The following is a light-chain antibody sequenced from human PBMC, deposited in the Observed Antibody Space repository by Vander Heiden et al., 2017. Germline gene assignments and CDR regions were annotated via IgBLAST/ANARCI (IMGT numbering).Light chain of an antibody. CDR3: VLYMGSVV. Sequence: TVVTQEPSFSVSPGGTVTLTCGLSSGSVSTSYYPSWYQQTPGQAPRTLIYSTNTRSSGVPDRFSGSILGNKAALTITGAQADDESDYYCVLYMGSVVFGGGTKLTVL. CDR2: STN. CDR1: SGSVSTSYY. V-gene: IGLV8-61*01. J-gene: IGLJ2*01.